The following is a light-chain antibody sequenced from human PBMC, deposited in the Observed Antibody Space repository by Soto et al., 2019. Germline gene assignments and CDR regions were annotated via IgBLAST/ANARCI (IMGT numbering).Light chain of an antibody. V-gene: IGLV7-43*01. Sequence: QAVVTQEPSLTVSPGGTVTLTCASSTGAVTSGYYPNWFQQKPGQAPRALIYSTSNKRSWTPARFSGSLLGGKAALTLSGVQPEDEAEYYCLLYYGGAHGVFGGGTKLTVL. J-gene: IGLJ2*01. CDR2: STS. CDR3: LLYYGGAHGV. CDR1: TGAVTSGYY.